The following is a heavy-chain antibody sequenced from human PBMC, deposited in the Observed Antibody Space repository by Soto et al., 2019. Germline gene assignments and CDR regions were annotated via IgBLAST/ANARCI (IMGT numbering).Heavy chain of an antibody. CDR1: GFTFSSYS. D-gene: IGHD2-15*01. V-gene: IGHV3-33*01. Sequence: QVQLVESGGGVVQPGRSLRLSCAASGFTFSSYSMHWVRQAPGKGLEWVAVIWYDGSDKYYADSVKGRFTISRDNSKNTLYLQMNSLRAEDTAVYYCASSLSYCSGGSCRAQDGLDYWGQGTLVTVSS. J-gene: IGHJ4*02. CDR3: ASSLSYCSGGSCRAQDGLDY. CDR2: IWYDGSDK.